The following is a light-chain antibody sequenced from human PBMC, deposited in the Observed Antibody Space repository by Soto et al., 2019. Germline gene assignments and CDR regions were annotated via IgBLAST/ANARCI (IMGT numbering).Light chain of an antibody. J-gene: IGLJ2*01. CDR1: SSDVGGYNY. CDR2: EVS. Sequence: QSALTQPASVSGSPGQSITISCTGTSSDVGGYNYVSWYQQHPGKAPKLMIYEVSNRPSGVSNRFSGSKSSNTASLTISGLQAEDDADYYCCSYTSSNTPLVFGGGTKLTVL. CDR3: CSYTSSNTPLV. V-gene: IGLV2-14*01.